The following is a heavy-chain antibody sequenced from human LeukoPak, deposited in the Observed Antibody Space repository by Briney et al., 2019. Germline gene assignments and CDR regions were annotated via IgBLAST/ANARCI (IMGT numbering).Heavy chain of an antibody. V-gene: IGHV3-30*18. CDR1: GFTFSDSG. J-gene: IGHJ4*02. Sequence: GGSLRLSCAASGFTFSDSGMHWVRQAPGKGLEWVAIISFDGSRRFYADSVRGRFTVSRDNSKNTLFLQMDSPSADDTGVYYCAKEGTDYGDYPYFFDYWGQGTLVTVSS. CDR2: ISFDGSRR. D-gene: IGHD4-17*01. CDR3: AKEGTDYGDYPYFFDY.